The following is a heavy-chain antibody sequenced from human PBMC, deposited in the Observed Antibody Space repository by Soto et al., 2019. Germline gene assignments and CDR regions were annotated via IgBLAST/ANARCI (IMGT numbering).Heavy chain of an antibody. CDR3: ARAGEILWFGADFDY. D-gene: IGHD3-10*01. CDR2: ISAYNGKT. V-gene: IGHV1-18*04. Sequence: FQLVHSGAEVKKLGAQVKVSSKASVSTLTSYGISWVRKAPGQGLEGMGWISAYNGKTNYAQKLQGRVTMTTDTSTSTAYMELRSLRSDDTAVYYCARAGEILWFGADFDYWGQGTLVTVSS. J-gene: IGHJ4*02. CDR1: VSTLTSYG.